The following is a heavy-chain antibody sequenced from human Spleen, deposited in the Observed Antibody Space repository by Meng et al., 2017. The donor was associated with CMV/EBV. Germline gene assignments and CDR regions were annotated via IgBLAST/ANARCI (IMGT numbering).Heavy chain of an antibody. V-gene: IGHV4-59*01. Sequence: ESLKISCAVYGGSFSGYYWSWIRQPPGKGLEWIGYIYYSGSTNYNPSLKSRVTISVDTSKNQFSLKLSSVTAADTAVYYCARGVGKYSSSFAWFDPWGQGTLVTVSS. D-gene: IGHD6-6*01. CDR3: ARGVGKYSSSFAWFDP. CDR1: GGSFSGYY. J-gene: IGHJ5*02. CDR2: IYYSGST.